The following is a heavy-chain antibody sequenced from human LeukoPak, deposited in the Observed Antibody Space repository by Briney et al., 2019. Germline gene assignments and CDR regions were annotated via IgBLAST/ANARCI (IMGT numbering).Heavy chain of an antibody. V-gene: IGHV3-23*01. Sequence: GGSLRLSCAASGFTSSSYAMSWVRQAPGKGLEWVSVISGSGGSTYHADSVKGRFTISRDNSKNTLYLQMNSLRAEDTAVYYCAKALTTTERIFDYWGQGTLITVSS. CDR2: ISGSGGST. J-gene: IGHJ4*02. D-gene: IGHD4-17*01. CDR1: GFTSSSYA. CDR3: AKALTTTERIFDY.